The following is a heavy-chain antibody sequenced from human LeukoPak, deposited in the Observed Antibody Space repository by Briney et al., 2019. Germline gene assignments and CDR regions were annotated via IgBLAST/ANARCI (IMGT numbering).Heavy chain of an antibody. CDR3: ARDPEGHGYYFDY. J-gene: IGHJ4*02. D-gene: IGHD3-3*01. Sequence: SETLSLTCTVSGGSTSNYFCTWLRQSAGKGLEWIGRIHTSGSTNYNPSLKSRVSISVDTSKNQFSLKLSSVTAADTAVYYCARDPEGHGYYFDYWGQGALVTVSS. CDR2: IHTSGST. CDR1: GGSTSNYF. V-gene: IGHV4-4*07.